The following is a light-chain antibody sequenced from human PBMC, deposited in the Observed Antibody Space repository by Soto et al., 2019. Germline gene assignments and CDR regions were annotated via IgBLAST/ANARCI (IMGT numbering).Light chain of an antibody. CDR1: SGHSSYI. Sequence: QSVLTQSSSASASLGSSVKLTCTLSSGHSSYIIAWHQQQPGKAPRYLMKLEGSGSYNKGSGVPDRFSGSSSGGDRYLTISNLQSEDEADYYCETSDSNTRVFGGGTKVTVL. CDR3: ETSDSNTRV. CDR2: LEGSGSY. J-gene: IGLJ3*02. V-gene: IGLV4-60*03.